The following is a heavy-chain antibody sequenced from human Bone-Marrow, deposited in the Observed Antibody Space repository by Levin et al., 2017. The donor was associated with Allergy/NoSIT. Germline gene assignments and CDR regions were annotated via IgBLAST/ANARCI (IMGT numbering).Heavy chain of an antibody. D-gene: IGHD2-15*01. V-gene: IGHV4-34*01. CDR2: INHSGSI. Sequence: SETLSLTCAVYGGSFSDYFWSWIRQPPGKGLEWIGEINHSGSINYNSSLKSRVTISADTSKKQLTLKLSSLTAADTAVYYCARTDLGFCSGGNCYSRGYFDYWGQGSLVTVSS. J-gene: IGHJ4*03. CDR3: ARTDLGFCSGGNCYSRGYFDY. CDR1: GGSFSDYF.